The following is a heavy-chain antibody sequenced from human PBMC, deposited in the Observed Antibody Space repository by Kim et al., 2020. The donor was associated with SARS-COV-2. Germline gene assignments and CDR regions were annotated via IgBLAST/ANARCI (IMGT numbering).Heavy chain of an antibody. CDR1: GGSISSGGYY. V-gene: IGHV4-31*03. CDR3: ARDWGSGILTTGDGMEV. CDR2: IYYSGST. Sequence: SETLSLTCTVSGGSISSGGYYWSWIRQHPGKGLEWIGYIYYSGSTYYNPSLKSRVTISVDTSKNQFSLKLSSVTAADTAVYYCARDWGSGILTTGDGMEVWGQGTTVTVSS. D-gene: IGHD4-4*01. J-gene: IGHJ6*02.